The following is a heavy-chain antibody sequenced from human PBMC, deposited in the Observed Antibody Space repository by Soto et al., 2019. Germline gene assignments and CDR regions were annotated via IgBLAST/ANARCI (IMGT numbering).Heavy chain of an antibody. Sequence: QVQLVESGGGLVKPGGSLRLSCAASGFTFSDYYMSWIRQAPGKGLEWASYISSSSSYTNYADSVKGRFTISRDNAKNSLYLQMNSLRAEDTAVYYCAREDLGKGDYFDYWGQCTLVTLSS. D-gene: IGHD3-3*01. J-gene: IGHJ4*02. CDR2: ISSSSSYT. V-gene: IGHV3-11*06. CDR1: GFTFSDYY. CDR3: AREDLGKGDYFDY.